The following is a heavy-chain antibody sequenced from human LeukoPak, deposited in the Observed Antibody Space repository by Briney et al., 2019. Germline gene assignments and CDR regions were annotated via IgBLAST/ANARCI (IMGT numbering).Heavy chain of an antibody. Sequence: SETLSLTCTVSGGSISSYYWSWIRQPPRKGLEWIGYIYYSGSTNYNPSLKSRVTISVDTSKNQFSLKLSSVTAADTAVYYCAREAPGYYFDYWGQGTLVTVSS. J-gene: IGHJ4*02. CDR2: IYYSGST. CDR1: GGSISSYY. V-gene: IGHV4-59*01. CDR3: AREAPGYYFDY. D-gene: IGHD3-9*01.